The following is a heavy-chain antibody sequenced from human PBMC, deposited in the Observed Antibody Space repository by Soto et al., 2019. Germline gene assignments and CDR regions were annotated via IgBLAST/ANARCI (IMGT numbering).Heavy chain of an antibody. V-gene: IGHV2-5*01. CDR1: GFSLSTSGLG. D-gene: IGHD6-19*01. CDR3: AHREYSSGWYGVQWFDP. J-gene: IGHJ5*02. CDR2: IYWNDDK. Sequence: SVPTLVNPTQTLTLTCTFSGFSLSTSGLGVGWIRQPPGKALEWLALIYWNDDKRYSPSLKSRLTITKDTSKNQVVLTMTNMDPVDTATYYCAHREYSSGWYGVQWFDPWGQGTLVTVS.